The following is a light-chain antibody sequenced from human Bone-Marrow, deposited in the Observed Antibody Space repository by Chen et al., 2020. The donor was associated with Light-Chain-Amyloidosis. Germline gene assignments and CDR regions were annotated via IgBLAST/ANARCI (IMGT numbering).Light chain of an antibody. V-gene: IGLV2-14*01. CDR2: DVS. Sequence: QSALTQPASVSGSPGQSITISCTGTNSDVGGYNYVSWYQQHPGKAPKLMIYDVSNRPSGVSNRFSGSKSGNAASLTISGLQAEDEADYYCSSYTSSSTLDLWVFGGGTKLTVL. CDR1: NSDVGGYNY. CDR3: SSYTSSSTLDLWV. J-gene: IGLJ3*02.